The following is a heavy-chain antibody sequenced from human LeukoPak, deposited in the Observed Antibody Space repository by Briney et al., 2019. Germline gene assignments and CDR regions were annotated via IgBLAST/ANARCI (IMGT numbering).Heavy chain of an antibody. Sequence: PSETLSLTCTVSNGSISSSSYYWGWIRQPPGKGLEWIGSIYYSGSTYYNPSLKSRLTISVDTSKNQFSLKLSSVTAADTAMYYCARAYELDYWGQGTLVTVSS. CDR1: NGSISSSSYY. J-gene: IGHJ4*02. CDR3: ARAYELDY. V-gene: IGHV4-39*07. CDR2: IYYSGST. D-gene: IGHD3-22*01.